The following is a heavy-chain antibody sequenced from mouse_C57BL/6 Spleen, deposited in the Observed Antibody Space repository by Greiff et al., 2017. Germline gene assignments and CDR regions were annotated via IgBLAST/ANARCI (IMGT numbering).Heavy chain of an antibody. Sequence: QVQLQQSGAELVRPGASVTLSCKASGYTFTDYEMHWVKQTPVHGLEWIGAIDPETGGTAYNQKFKGKAILTADKSSSAAYMGLRSLTSEDSAVYCCTRGKYGNYFDDWGQGTTLTVSS. CDR2: IDPETGGT. J-gene: IGHJ2*01. CDR1: GYTFTDYE. V-gene: IGHV1-15*01. D-gene: IGHD2-10*02. CDR3: TRGKYGNYFDD.